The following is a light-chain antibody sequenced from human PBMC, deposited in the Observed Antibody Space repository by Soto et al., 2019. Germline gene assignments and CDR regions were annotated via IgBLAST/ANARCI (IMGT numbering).Light chain of an antibody. Sequence: EVVMTQSPTTLSVSPGERAALSCRASQSVGTNLAWYQQKPGQAPRLLIYGAFTKATDIPARFSGSGSGTEFTLTISSLQSEDFAVYYCQQYNNWPRTFGQGTKVEIK. V-gene: IGKV3-15*01. CDR3: QQYNNWPRT. CDR1: QSVGTN. J-gene: IGKJ1*01. CDR2: GAF.